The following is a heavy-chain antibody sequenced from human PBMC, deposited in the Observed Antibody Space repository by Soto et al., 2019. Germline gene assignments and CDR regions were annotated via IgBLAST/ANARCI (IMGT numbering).Heavy chain of an antibody. J-gene: IGHJ4*02. V-gene: IGHV4-30-4*01. CDR3: ARGPSGDKVDS. CDR2: IYDGGRT. CDR1: GGSISTVDYW. D-gene: IGHD7-27*01. Sequence: QVQLQESGPGLVKPSQTLSLTCTVSGGSISTVDYWWSWIRQSPDMGLEWIGHIYDGGRTYNNPSPESRVTMSVDKSRSQRPLTFSSVSAADTAVYYCARGPSGDKVDSWGQGTLVTVSS.